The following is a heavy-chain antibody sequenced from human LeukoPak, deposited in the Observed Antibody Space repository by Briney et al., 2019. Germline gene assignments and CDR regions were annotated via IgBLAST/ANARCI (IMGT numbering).Heavy chain of an antibody. CDR2: INPSGGST. V-gene: IGHV1-46*01. Sequence: ASVKVSCKASGYTFTSYYMHWVRQAPGQGLEWMGIINPSGGSTNYAQKLQGRVTMTTDTSTSTAYMELRSLRSDDTAVYYCARVSGRVWLRLPDYWGQGTLVTVPS. CDR3: ARVSGRVWLRLPDY. CDR1: GYTFTSYY. J-gene: IGHJ4*02. D-gene: IGHD5-12*01.